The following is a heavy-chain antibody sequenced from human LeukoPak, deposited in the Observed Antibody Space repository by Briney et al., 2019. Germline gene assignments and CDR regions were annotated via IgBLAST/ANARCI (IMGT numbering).Heavy chain of an antibody. D-gene: IGHD2-15*01. Sequence: SVKVSFKASGGTLSSYAISWVRQAPGQGLEWMGGIIPIFGTANYAQKFQGRVTITADESTSTAYMELSSLRSEDTAVYYCARATGYCSGGSCLLSYYYGMDVWGQGTTVTVSS. J-gene: IGHJ6*02. CDR3: ARATGYCSGGSCLLSYYYGMDV. V-gene: IGHV1-69*13. CDR2: IIPIFGTA. CDR1: GGTLSSYA.